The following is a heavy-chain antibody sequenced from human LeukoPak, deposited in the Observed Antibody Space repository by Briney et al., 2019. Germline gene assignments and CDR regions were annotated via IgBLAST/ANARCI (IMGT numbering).Heavy chain of an antibody. V-gene: IGHV5-51*01. D-gene: IGHD2-15*01. J-gene: IGHJ6*03. CDR1: GSSFTSYW. Sequence: GESLQISCKGSGSSFTSYWIGWVRQMPGKGLEWMGIIYPGDSDTRYSPSFQGQVTISADKSISTAYLQWSSLEASDTAMYYCARHVVVAATSARYYYYMDVWGKGTTVTVSS. CDR2: IYPGDSDT. CDR3: ARHVVVAATSARYYYYMDV.